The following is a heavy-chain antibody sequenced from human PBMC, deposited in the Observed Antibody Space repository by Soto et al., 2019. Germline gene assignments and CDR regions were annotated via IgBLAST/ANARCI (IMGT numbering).Heavy chain of an antibody. V-gene: IGHV1-3*01. CDR2: INAGNGNT. CDR3: ARDRIWDDYYDSSGYKKSAFDI. D-gene: IGHD3-22*01. Sequence: ASVKVSCKASGYTFTSYAMRWVRQAPGQRLEWMGWINAGNGNTKYSQKFQGRVTITRDTSASTAYMELSSLRSEDTAVYYCARDRIWDDYYDSSGYKKSAFDIWGQGTMVTVSS. CDR1: GYTFTSYA. J-gene: IGHJ3*02.